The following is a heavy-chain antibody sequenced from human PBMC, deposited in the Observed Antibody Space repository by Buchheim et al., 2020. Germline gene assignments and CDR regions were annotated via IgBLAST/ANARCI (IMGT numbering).Heavy chain of an antibody. V-gene: IGHV3-74*01. Sequence: EVQLVESGGGLVQPGGSLGLSCAASGFTFSSYWMNWVRQAPGKGLVWVSGIDGDGKRTYYAESVKGRFTISKDDSKSTLYLQLNSLRADDTAVYYCAKDEVLGDGAFGFDYWGQGAL. CDR1: GFTFSSYW. D-gene: IGHD3-16*01. CDR2: IDGDGKRT. CDR3: AKDEVLGDGAFGFDY. J-gene: IGHJ4*02.